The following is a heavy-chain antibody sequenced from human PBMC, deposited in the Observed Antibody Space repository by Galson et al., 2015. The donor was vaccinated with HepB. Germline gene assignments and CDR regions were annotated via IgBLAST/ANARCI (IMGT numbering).Heavy chain of an antibody. CDR1: GFTSSSYW. CDR2: IKQDGSEK. CDR3: AREEEGLDY. Sequence: SLRLSCAASGFTSSSYWMSWVHQAPGKGLEWVANIKQDGSEKYYVDSVKGRFTISRDNAKNSLYLQMNSLRAEDTAVYYCAREEEGLDYWGQGTLVTVSS. J-gene: IGHJ4*02. V-gene: IGHV3-7*03.